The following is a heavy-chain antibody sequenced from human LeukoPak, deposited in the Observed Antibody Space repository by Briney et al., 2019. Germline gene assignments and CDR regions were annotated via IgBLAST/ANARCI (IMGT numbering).Heavy chain of an antibody. D-gene: IGHD4-17*01. CDR1: GFTFSSYA. CDR2: ISGSGGST. V-gene: IGHV3-23*01. CDR3: ARDYSPTTVTTYDAFDM. Sequence: GGSLRLSCAASGFTFSSYAMSWVRQAPGKGLEWVSAISGSGGSTYYADSVKGRFTISRDNSKNTLYLRMNSLRAEDTAVYYCARDYSPTTVTTYDAFDMWGQGTMVTVSS. J-gene: IGHJ3*02.